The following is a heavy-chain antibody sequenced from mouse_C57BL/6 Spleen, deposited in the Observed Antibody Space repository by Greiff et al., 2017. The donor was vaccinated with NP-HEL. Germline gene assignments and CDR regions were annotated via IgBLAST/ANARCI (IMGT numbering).Heavy chain of an antibody. CDR3: ARVYDGYYGY. V-gene: IGHV5-16*01. CDR1: GFTFSDYY. CDR2: INYDGSST. D-gene: IGHD2-3*01. J-gene: IGHJ2*01. Sequence: EVMLVESEGGLVQPGSSMKLSCTASGFTFSDYYMAWVRQVPEKGLEWVANINYDGSSTYYLDSLKSRFIISRDNAKNILYLQMSSLKSEDTATYYCARVYDGYYGYWGQGTTLTVSS.